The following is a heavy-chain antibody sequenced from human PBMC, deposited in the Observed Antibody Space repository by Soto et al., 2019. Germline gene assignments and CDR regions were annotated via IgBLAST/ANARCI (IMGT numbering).Heavy chain of an antibody. CDR1: GYTFTSYG. CDR2: ISAYNGNT. D-gene: IGHD6-13*01. V-gene: IGHV1-18*04. J-gene: IGHJ4*02. Sequence: SVKVSCKASGYTFTSYGISLVRQAPGQGLEWMGWISAYNGNTNYAQKLQGRVTMTTDTSTSTAYMELRSLRSDDKAVYYCARDRTAAGQNSHDYWGQGTLVAVSS. CDR3: ARDRTAAGQNSHDY.